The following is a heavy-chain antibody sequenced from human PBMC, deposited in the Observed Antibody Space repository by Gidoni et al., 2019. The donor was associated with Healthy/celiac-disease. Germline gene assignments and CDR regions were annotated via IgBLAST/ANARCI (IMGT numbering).Heavy chain of an antibody. Sequence: QVQLVQSGAEVKKPGSSVKVSCKSSGGTFSSYAISWVRQAPGQGLEWMGWLIPIFGTANYAQKFQGRVTITANESTSTAYMKLSSLRSEDTAVYYCARESGSQGIDWGQGTLVTVSS. J-gene: IGHJ4*02. D-gene: IGHD1-26*01. CDR2: LIPIFGTA. V-gene: IGHV1-69*01. CDR1: GGTFSSYA. CDR3: ARESGSQGID.